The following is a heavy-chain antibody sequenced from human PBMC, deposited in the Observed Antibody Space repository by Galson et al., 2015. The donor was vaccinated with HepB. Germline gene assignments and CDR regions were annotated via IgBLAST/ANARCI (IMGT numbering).Heavy chain of an antibody. J-gene: IGHJ3*02. CDR3: AKDKAGYGDYDAFDI. CDR2: ISWNSGSI. D-gene: IGHD4-17*01. CDR1: GFTFDDYA. Sequence: SLRLSCAASGFTFDDYAMHWVRQAPGKGLEWVSGISWNSGSIGYADSVKGRFTISRDNAKNSLYLQMNSLRAEDTALYYCAKDKAGYGDYDAFDIWGQGTMVTVSS. V-gene: IGHV3-9*01.